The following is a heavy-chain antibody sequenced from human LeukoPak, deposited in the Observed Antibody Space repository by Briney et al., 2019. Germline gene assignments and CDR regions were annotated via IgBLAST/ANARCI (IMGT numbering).Heavy chain of an antibody. Sequence: GGSLRLSCAASGFTFSSYSMNWVRQAPGKGLEWVSSISSSGSYIYYADSVEGRFTISRDNSKNTLYLQMNSLRAEDTAVYYCAKLNWAYCGGDCPIYGMDVWGQGTTVTVSS. CDR3: AKLNWAYCGGDCPIYGMDV. CDR2: ISSSGSYI. CDR1: GFTFSSYS. V-gene: IGHV3-21*01. D-gene: IGHD2-21*02. J-gene: IGHJ6*02.